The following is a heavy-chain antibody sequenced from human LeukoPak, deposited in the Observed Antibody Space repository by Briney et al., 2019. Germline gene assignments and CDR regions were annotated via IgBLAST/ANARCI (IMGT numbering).Heavy chain of an antibody. V-gene: IGHV4-34*01. CDR3: ARDGGPNNYWFDP. J-gene: IGHJ5*02. CDR1: GGSFSDYY. D-gene: IGHD1-20*01. Sequence: PSETLSLTCTVYGGSFSDYYWMWIRQSPRRGLEWIGESSHSGITNYSPSLKSRVTVSVDTSKNQFSLKLTSVTAADTAVYYCARDGGPNNYWFDPWGQGTLVTVSS. CDR2: SSHSGIT.